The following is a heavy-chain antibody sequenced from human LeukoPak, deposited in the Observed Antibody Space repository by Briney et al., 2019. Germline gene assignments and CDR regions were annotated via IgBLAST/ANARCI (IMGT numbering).Heavy chain of an antibody. V-gene: IGHV4-4*02. D-gene: IGHD3-22*01. CDR1: GGSIGSSNW. CDR2: IFHSGST. CDR3: ARAPKYYFDSSASWYFDI. J-gene: IGHJ2*01. Sequence: SETLSLTCAVSGGSIGSSNWWSWVRQTPGKGLEWIAEIFHSGSTNYNPSLKSRVTISLDESKNQFYLKLNSVTAADTAVYYCARAPKYYFDSSASWYFDIWGLGTLVAVSS.